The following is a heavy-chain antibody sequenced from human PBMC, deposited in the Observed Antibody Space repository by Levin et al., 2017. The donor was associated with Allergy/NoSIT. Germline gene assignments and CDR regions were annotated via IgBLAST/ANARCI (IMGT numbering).Heavy chain of an antibody. J-gene: IGHJ5*02. CDR3: ARANCSGTSCYHNWFDP. CDR2: IIPILGIA. Sequence: GGSLRLSCKASGGTFSSYAISWVRQAPGQGLEWMGRIIPILGIANYAQKFQGRVTITADKSTSTAYMELSSLRSEDTAMYYCARANCSGTSCYHNWFDPWGQGTLVTVSS. V-gene: IGHV1-69*04. CDR1: GGTFSSYA. D-gene: IGHD2-2*01.